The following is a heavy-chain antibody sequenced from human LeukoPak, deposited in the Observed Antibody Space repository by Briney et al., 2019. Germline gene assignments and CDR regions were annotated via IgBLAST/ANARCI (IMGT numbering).Heavy chain of an antibody. CDR3: ASPRPGYCSSTSCSYAIEYFQH. J-gene: IGHJ1*01. D-gene: IGHD2-2*01. CDR2: ISSSSSYI. V-gene: IGHV3-21*01. CDR1: GFTFSSYS. Sequence: PGGSLRLSCAASGFTFSSYSMNWVRQAPGKGLEWVSSISSSSSYIYYADSVKGRFTISRDNAKNSLYLQINSLRAEDTAVYYCASPRPGYCSSTSCSYAIEYFQHWGQGTLVTVSS.